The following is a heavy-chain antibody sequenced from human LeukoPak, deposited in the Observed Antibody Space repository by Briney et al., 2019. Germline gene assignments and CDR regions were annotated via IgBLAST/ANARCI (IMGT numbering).Heavy chain of an antibody. CDR1: GLTVSFKY. D-gene: IGHD3-10*01. V-gene: IGHV3-53*01. Sequence: GGSLRLSCAASGLTVSFKYMTWVRQAPGKGLEWVSFIDSGGRTYYADSVKGRFTISRDSSKNMLYLQMNSLRAEDTAFYYCARDYGSGFDYWGQGTLVTVSS. J-gene: IGHJ4*02. CDR2: IDSGGRT. CDR3: ARDYGSGFDY.